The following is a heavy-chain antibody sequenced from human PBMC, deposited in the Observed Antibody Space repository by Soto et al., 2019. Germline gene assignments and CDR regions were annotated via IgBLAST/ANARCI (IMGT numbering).Heavy chain of an antibody. V-gene: IGHV1-3*01. CDR3: ARASVGDYVFAFIL. CDR1: GYTFTSYA. Sequence: ASVKVSCKASGYTFTSYAMHWVRQAPGQRLEWMGWINAGNGNTKYSQKFQGRVTITRDTSASTAYMELSSLRSEDTAVYYCARASVGDYVFAFILWGQGTLVTVSS. CDR2: INAGNGNT. J-gene: IGHJ4*02. D-gene: IGHD4-17*01.